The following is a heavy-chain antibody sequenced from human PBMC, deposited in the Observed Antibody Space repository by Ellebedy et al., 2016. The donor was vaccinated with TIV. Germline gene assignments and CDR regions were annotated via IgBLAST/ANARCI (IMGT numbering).Heavy chain of an antibody. V-gene: IGHV3-20*01. J-gene: IGHJ5*01. Sequence: PGGSLRLSCAASGFSFDDYDMSWVRQSPAKGLEWVSVINWNGGKTAYADSVKGRFTVSRDNADNSLFLQMHSLRAEDTALYRGARAHDFSGWFESWGQGTLVTVSS. CDR2: INWNGGKT. D-gene: IGHD2-21*02. CDR3: ARAHDFSGWFES. CDR1: GFSFDDYD.